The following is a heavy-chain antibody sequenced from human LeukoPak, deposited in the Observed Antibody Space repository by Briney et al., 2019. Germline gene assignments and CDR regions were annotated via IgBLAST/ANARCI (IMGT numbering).Heavy chain of an antibody. CDR1: GFTFNTYG. J-gene: IGHJ4*02. CDR2: ISYDGNNE. CDR3: VRSSGIGKGEYCSGGSCYLDR. Sequence: PGGSLRLSCAVSGFTFNTYGMHWVRQAPGKGLEWVAVISYDGNNENYADSVKGRFTISRDNSKNTLFFQLSSLRAEDTAVYYCVRSSGIGKGEYCSGGSCYLDRWGQGTLVTVSS. V-gene: IGHV3-30*03. D-gene: IGHD2-15*01.